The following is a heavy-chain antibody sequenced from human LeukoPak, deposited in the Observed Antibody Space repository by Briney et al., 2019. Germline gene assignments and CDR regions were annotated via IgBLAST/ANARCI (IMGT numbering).Heavy chain of an antibody. CDR2: ISDSGSTI. V-gene: IGHV3-48*04. D-gene: IGHD3-10*01. J-gene: IGHJ2*01. CDR1: GFTFSSYA. Sequence: GGSLRLSCAASGFTFSSYAMSWVRQAPGKGLEWVSYISDSGSTIYYADSVKGRFTISRDNGRNSMYLQMNSLRAEDTAVYYCARDRYYFGSGSYPWYFDLWGRGTLVTVSS. CDR3: ARDRYYFGSGSYPWYFDL.